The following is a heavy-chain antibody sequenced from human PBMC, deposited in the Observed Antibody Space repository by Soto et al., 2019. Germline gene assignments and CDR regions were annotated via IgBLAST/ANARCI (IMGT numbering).Heavy chain of an antibody. CDR2: IWYDGSNK. CDR1: GFTFSSYV. Sequence: HVKLVESGGGAVQPGRSLRLSCAASGFTFSSYVMHWVRQAPGKGLEWVAVIWYDGSNKYYADSVKGRFTISRDNSKNTLYLQMNSMRAEDTAVYYCARDRLRLRSFDYWGQGTLVTVSS. D-gene: IGHD5-12*01. V-gene: IGHV3-33*01. CDR3: ARDRLRLRSFDY. J-gene: IGHJ4*02.